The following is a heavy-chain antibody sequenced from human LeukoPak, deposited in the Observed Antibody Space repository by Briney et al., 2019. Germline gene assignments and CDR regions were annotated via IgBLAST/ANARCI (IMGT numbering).Heavy chain of an antibody. Sequence: GGSLRLSCAASGFTFSDYYMIWIRQAPGKGLEWVSYISSSGGAIYYADSVKGRFTISRDNANNSLYLQMNSLRAEDTAVYYCARDLNYDYVWGSYRYRYYYYGMDVWGQGTTVTVSS. CDR2: ISSSGGAI. V-gene: IGHV3-11*01. CDR3: ARDLNYDYVWGSYRYRYYYYGMDV. D-gene: IGHD3-16*02. J-gene: IGHJ6*02. CDR1: GFTFSDYY.